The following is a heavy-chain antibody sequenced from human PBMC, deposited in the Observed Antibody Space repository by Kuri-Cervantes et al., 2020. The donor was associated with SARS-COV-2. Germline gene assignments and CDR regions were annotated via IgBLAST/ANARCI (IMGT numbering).Heavy chain of an antibody. J-gene: IGHJ2*01. V-gene: IGHV3-23*01. CDR1: GFTFSNAW. Sequence: LSLTCAASGFTFSNAWVSWVRQAPGKGLEWVSAITGSGGSTYYADSVRGRFTISRDNSKNTLYLQMNSLRAEDTAVYYCAKARGSSSSWHVDLWGPGTLVTVSS. CDR2: ITGSGGST. CDR3: AKARGSSSSWHVDL. D-gene: IGHD1-26*01.